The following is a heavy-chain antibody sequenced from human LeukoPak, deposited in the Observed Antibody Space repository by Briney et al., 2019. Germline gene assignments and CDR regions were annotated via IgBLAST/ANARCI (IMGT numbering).Heavy chain of an antibody. CDR1: GFTFSSYA. CDR2: ISYDGGNK. V-gene: IGHV3-30-3*01. Sequence: GGSLRLSRAASGFTFSSYAMHWVRQAPGKGLEWVAVISYDGGNKYYADSVKGRFTISRDNSKNTLYLQMNSLRAEDTAVYYCARDRGAVAAYYFDYWGQGTLVTVSS. D-gene: IGHD6-19*01. CDR3: ARDRGAVAAYYFDY. J-gene: IGHJ4*02.